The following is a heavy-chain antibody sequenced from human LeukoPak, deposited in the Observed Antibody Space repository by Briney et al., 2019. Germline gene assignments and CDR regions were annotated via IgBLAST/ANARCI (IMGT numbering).Heavy chain of an antibody. CDR2: IKTDGSDR. CDR1: GFRFSDYW. V-gene: IGHV3-74*01. Sequence: GGSLRLSCVVSGFRFSDYWMHWVRKAPGKGLVWVSGIKTDGSDRRYADFVTGRFTISRDNAKSTLFLQMNSLRAEDTAVYYCIRDFLTVTTNDYWGQGTLVTVSS. D-gene: IGHD4-11*01. CDR3: IRDFLTVTTNDY. J-gene: IGHJ4*02.